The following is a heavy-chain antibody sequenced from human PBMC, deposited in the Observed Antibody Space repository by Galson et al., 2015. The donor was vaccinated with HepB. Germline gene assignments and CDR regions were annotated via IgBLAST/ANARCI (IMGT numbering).Heavy chain of an antibody. V-gene: IGHV6-1*01. J-gene: IGHJ6*02. CDR1: GDSVSSNSAA. D-gene: IGHD4-23*01. CDR3: ARDLGMDYGGNYDPYYGMDV. Sequence: CAISGDSVSSNSAAWNWIRQSPSRGLEWLGRTYYRSKWYNDYAVSVKSRITINPDTSKNQFSLQLNSVTPEDTAVYYCARDLGMDYGGNYDPYYGMDVWGQGTTVTVSS. CDR2: TYYRSKWYN.